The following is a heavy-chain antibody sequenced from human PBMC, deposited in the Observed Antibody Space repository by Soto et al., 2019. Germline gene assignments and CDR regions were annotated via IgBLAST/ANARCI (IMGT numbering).Heavy chain of an antibody. CDR1: GERVSSTRAA. CDR3: ARITNALFDS. CDR2: TYYRSKWYN. Sequence: SQALSISCAISGERVSSTRAAWNWIRQSPSRGLEWLGRTYYRSKWYNDSAVSVRSRITINPDTSKNQFSLQLNSVTPEDTAIYYCARITNALFDSWGQGALVTVSS. D-gene: IGHD1-20*01. J-gene: IGHJ4*02. V-gene: IGHV6-1*01.